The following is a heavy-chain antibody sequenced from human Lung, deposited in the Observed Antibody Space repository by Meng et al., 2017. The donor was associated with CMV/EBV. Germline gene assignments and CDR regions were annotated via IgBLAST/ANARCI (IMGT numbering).Heavy chain of an antibody. J-gene: IGHJ4*02. CDR1: GFTFSDSA. V-gene: IGHV3-73*01. Sequence: GGSXRLXCAASGFTFSDSAMYWVRQASGKGLEWVGRIRSKASNYATTYAASVEGRFTISRDDSKNMVYLEMNSLKIEDTALYYCCRPTAVASSPTDYGGQGTXVTVDS. CDR2: IRSKASNYAT. CDR3: CRPTAVASSPTDY. D-gene: IGHD6-19*01.